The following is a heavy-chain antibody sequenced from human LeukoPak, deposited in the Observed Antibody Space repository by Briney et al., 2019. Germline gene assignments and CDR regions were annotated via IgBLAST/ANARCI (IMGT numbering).Heavy chain of an antibody. CDR2: ISAYNGNT. CDR3: ARSRIAVAGTPFDY. D-gene: IGHD6-19*01. CDR1: GYTFTSYG. Sequence: ASVKVSCTASGYTFTSYGISWVHQAPGQGLDWMGWISAYNGNTNYAQKLQGRVTMTTDTSTSTAYMELRSLRSDDTAVYYCARSRIAVAGTPFDYWGQGTLVTVSS. V-gene: IGHV1-18*01. J-gene: IGHJ4*02.